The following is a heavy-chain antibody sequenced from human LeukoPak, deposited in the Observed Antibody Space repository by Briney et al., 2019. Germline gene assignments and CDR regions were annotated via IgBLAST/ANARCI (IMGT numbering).Heavy chain of an antibody. CDR2: ISGSGGST. V-gene: IGHV3-23*01. CDR1: GLTFSSYA. Sequence: GGSLRLSCAASGLTFSSYAMSWVRQAPGKGLEWVSAISGSGGSTYYADSVKGRFTISRDNSKNTLYLQMNSLRAEDTAVYYCAIGGPSNYGSGWFDPWGQGTLVTVSS. CDR3: AIGGPSNYGSGWFDP. J-gene: IGHJ5*02. D-gene: IGHD3-10*01.